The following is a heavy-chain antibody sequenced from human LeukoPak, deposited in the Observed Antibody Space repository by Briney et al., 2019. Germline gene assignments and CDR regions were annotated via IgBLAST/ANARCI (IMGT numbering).Heavy chain of an antibody. V-gene: IGHV3-64*01. CDR3: ARSYSSGWRHFDY. J-gene: IGHJ4*02. D-gene: IGHD6-19*01. CDR1: GFTFSSYA. CDR2: ISSNGGST. Sequence: RLSCAASGFTFSSYAMHWVSQAPGKGLEYVSAISSNGGSTYYANSVKGRFTISRDNSKNTLYLQMGSPRAEDMAVYYCARSYSSGWRHFDYWGQGTLVTVSS.